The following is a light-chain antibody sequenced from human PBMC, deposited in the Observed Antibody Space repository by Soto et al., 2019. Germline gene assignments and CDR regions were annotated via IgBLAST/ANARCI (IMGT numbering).Light chain of an antibody. J-gene: IGKJ2*01. V-gene: IGKV2-28*01. Sequence: DIVMTQSPLSLPVTPGEPASISCRSSQSLLHSNGYNYLDWYLQKPGQSPQLLIYLGSNRASGVPERYSGSGSGTDFTLKISRVEAEDVGVYYCIQALQTPRTFGQGTKLDIK. CDR2: LGS. CDR3: IQALQTPRT. CDR1: QSLLHSNGYNY.